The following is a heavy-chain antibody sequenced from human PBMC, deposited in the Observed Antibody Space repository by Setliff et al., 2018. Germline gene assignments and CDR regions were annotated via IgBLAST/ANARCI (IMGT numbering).Heavy chain of an antibody. CDR2: IYTSGNT. CDR1: GNSISSDY. CDR3: AREQWLDPPGYYYMDV. D-gene: IGHD6-19*01. V-gene: IGHV4-4*07. J-gene: IGHJ6*03. Sequence: SETLSLTCTVSGNSISSDYWSWIRQPAGKGLEWIGRIYTSGNTNYNPSLKSRVTMSVDTSKKQFSLKLSSVTAADMAVYYCAREQWLDPPGYYYMDVWAKGTTVTVSS.